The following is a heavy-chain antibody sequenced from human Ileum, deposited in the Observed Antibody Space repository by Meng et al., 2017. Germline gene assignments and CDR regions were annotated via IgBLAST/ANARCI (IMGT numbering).Heavy chain of an antibody. Sequence: QERFNESVLGLARCSGCCSSPWHVSGRASSGGSWWSWVRQRPGKGLQWIGQFHPGSGAAYNPSLETRVTISVDTSKNQFSLELTSVTAADTAVYYCAKNGAYCLESWGQGTLVTVSS. J-gene: IGHJ4*02. V-gene: IGHV4-4*02. D-gene: IGHD2-21*01. CDR3: AKNGAYCLES. CDR1: GRASSGGSW. CDR2: FHPGSGA.